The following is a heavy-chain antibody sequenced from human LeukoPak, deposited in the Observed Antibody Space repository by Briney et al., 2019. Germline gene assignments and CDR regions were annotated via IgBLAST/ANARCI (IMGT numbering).Heavy chain of an antibody. Sequence: PGGSLRLSCVASGFTFSSYAMHWVRQAPGKGLEWVALISYDGSNKYYADSVKGRFTISRDNSKNTLYLQMNSLRAEDTAVYYCARGGVYSSGSYYLYYFDYWGQGTLVTVSS. CDR3: ARGGVYSSGSYYLYYFDY. D-gene: IGHD6-19*01. V-gene: IGHV3-30-3*01. CDR2: ISYDGSNK. CDR1: GFTFSSYA. J-gene: IGHJ4*02.